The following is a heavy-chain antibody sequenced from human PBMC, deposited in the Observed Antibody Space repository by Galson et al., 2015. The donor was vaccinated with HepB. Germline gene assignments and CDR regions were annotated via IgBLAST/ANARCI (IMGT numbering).Heavy chain of an antibody. CDR2: ISGYNGNT. V-gene: IGHV1-18*01. J-gene: IGHJ5*02. D-gene: IGHD3-3*01. CDR1: GYTFSNFG. CDR3: ARSSLTIPNWFDP. Sequence: SVKVSCKASGYTFSNFGISWVRQAPGQGLEWMGWISGYNGNTNYAQKLQGRVTMTTDTSTSTAYMELRSLRSDDTAVYYCARSSLTIPNWFDPWGQGTLVTVSS.